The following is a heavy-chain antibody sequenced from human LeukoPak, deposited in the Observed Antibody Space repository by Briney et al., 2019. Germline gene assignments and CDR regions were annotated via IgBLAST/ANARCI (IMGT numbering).Heavy chain of an antibody. J-gene: IGHJ3*02. CDR3: ARDKDYGDAFDI. Sequence: SVKVSCKASGGTFSSYAISWVRQAPGQGLEWMGRIIPIFGTANYAQKFQGRVTITTDESTSTAYMGLSSLRSEDTAVYYCARDKDYGDAFDIWGQGTMVTVSS. D-gene: IGHD4-17*01. CDR1: GGTFSSYA. CDR2: IIPIFGTA. V-gene: IGHV1-69*05.